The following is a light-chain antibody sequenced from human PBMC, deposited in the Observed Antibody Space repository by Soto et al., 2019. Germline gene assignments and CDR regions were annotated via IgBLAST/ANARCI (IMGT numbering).Light chain of an antibody. CDR2: DVS. V-gene: IGLV2-11*01. Sequence: QSALTQPRSVSGSPGQSVTISCTGTSSDVGGYNYVSWYQQHPGKAPKLMIYDVSKRPSGVPDRFSGSKSSNTASLTISGLQAEEEADYYCCSYAGSYTWVFGTGTKLTVL. CDR1: SSDVGGYNY. J-gene: IGLJ1*01. CDR3: CSYAGSYTWV.